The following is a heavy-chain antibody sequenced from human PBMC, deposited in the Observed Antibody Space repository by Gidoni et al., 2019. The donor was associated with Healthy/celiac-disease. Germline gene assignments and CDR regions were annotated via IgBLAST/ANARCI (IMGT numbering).Heavy chain of an antibody. Sequence: QLQLQESAPGLVKPPETLSLTCTASAGSISSYYWSWIRQPPGKGLEWIGRIYTSGSTNYNPALKSRVTMSVDTSKNQFSLKLSSVTVADTAVYYCARDRYSNYEVFDPWGQGTLVTVSS. CDR1: AGSISSYY. D-gene: IGHD4-4*01. CDR2: IYTSGST. J-gene: IGHJ5*02. V-gene: IGHV4-4*07. CDR3: ARDRYSNYEVFDP.